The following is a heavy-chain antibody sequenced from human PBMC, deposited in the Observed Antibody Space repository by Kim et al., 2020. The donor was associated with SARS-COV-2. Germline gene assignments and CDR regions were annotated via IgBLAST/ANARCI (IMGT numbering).Heavy chain of an antibody. D-gene: IGHD6-13*01. J-gene: IGHJ5*02. CDR3: ARGRSSSWYEGNWFDP. CDR2: ISYDGSNK. CDR1: GFTFSSYA. Sequence: GGSLRLSCAASGFTFSSYAMHWVRQAPGKGQEWVAVISYDGSNKYYADSVKGRFTISRDNSKNTLYLQMNSLRAEDTAVYYCARGRSSSWYEGNWFDPWGQGTLVTVSS. V-gene: IGHV3-30*04.